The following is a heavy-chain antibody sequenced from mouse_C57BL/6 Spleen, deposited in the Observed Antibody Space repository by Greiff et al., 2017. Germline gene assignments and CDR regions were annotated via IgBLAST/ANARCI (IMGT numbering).Heavy chain of an antibody. Sequence: QVQLQQSGAELVRPGASVTLSCKASGYTFTDYEMNWVKQTPVHGLEWIGAIDPETGGTAFNQKFKGKAILTADKSYSPAYMALRSLASEDSAVSNCTRRMLPGMDYWGQGTSVTVSS. D-gene: IGHD2-12*01. CDR1: GYTFTDYE. V-gene: IGHV1-15*01. CDR2: IDPETGGT. J-gene: IGHJ4*01. CDR3: TRRMLPGMDY.